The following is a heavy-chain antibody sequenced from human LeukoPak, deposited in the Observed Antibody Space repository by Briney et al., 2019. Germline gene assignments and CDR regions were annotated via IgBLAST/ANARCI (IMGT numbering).Heavy chain of an antibody. CDR1: GGSISSYY. D-gene: IGHD4-17*01. J-gene: IGHJ4*02. CDR3: ASGGPVTRFDY. Sequence: PSETLSLTCTVSGGSISSYYWSWLRQPPGKGLEWIGYIYYSGSTNYNPSLKSRVTISVDTSKNQFSLKLSSVTAADTAVYYCASGGPVTRFDYWGQGTLVTVSS. V-gene: IGHV4-59*01. CDR2: IYYSGST.